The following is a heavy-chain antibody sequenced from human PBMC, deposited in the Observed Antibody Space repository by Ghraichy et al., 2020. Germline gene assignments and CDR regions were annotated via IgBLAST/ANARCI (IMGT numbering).Heavy chain of an antibody. D-gene: IGHD2-15*01. CDR2: ITSSGTTI. CDR1: GFTFSSYE. Sequence: GGSLRLSCAASGFTFSSYEMNWIRQAPGKGLEWVSYITSSGTTIYYADSVKGRFTVSRDNAKNSLYLQMNGLRAEDTAVYYCARVAEQLLHYWGQGTLVTVSS. V-gene: IGHV3-48*03. CDR3: ARVAEQLLHY. J-gene: IGHJ4*02.